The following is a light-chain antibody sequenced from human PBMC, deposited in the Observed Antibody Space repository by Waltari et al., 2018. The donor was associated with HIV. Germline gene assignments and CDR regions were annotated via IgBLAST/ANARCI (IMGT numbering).Light chain of an antibody. Sequence: DIQMTQFPSSVSASVGDRVTMTCRATQGIANWVAWYQQKPGRAPKLLIHGASILQEGVPSRFSGRGSGTVFTLTLNSLQPEDFATYFCQQTNSFPITFGQGTRLDSK. V-gene: IGKV1D-12*01. CDR1: QGIANW. CDR3: QQTNSFPIT. J-gene: IGKJ5*01. CDR2: GAS.